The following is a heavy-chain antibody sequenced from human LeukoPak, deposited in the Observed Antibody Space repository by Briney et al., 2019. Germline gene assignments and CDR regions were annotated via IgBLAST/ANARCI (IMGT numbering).Heavy chain of an antibody. CDR3: ATQKADWAFDI. J-gene: IGHJ3*02. D-gene: IGHD3-9*01. V-gene: IGHV3-53*01. CDR2: IYSGGST. Sequence: GGSLRLSCAASGFTVSSNYMSWVRQAPGKGLEWVSVIYSGGSTYYADSVKGRFTISRDNSKNTLYLQMNSLRAEDTAVYYCATQKADWAFDIWGQGTMVTVSS. CDR1: GFTVSSNY.